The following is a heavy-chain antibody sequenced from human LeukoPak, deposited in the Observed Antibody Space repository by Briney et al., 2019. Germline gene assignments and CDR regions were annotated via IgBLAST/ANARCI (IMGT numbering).Heavy chain of an antibody. CDR2: ISSSSSPV. J-gene: IGHJ4*02. V-gene: IGHV3-48*04. Sequence: GGSLRLSCAVSGFTFSTYAMKWVRQAPGKGLEWVSYISSSSSPVYYADSVRGRFTISRDNAKNSLYLKLNSLRAEDTAVYYCARDNWGPDYWGQGVLVTVSS. CDR1: GFTFSTYA. D-gene: IGHD7-27*01. CDR3: ARDNWGPDY.